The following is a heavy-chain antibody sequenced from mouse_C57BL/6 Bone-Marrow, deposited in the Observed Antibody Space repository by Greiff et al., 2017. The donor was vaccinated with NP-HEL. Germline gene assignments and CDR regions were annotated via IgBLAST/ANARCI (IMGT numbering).Heavy chain of an antibody. CDR1: GYTFTSYW. CDR2: IDPSDSYT. Sequence: VQLQQPGAELVKPGASVKLSCKASGYTFTSYWMQWVKQRPGQGLEWIGEIDPSDSYTNYNQKFKGKATLTVETSSSTAYMQLSSLTSEDSAVYYCALITTVVATYWYFDVWGTGTTVTVSS. CDR3: ALITTVVATYWYFDV. J-gene: IGHJ1*03. V-gene: IGHV1-50*01. D-gene: IGHD1-1*01.